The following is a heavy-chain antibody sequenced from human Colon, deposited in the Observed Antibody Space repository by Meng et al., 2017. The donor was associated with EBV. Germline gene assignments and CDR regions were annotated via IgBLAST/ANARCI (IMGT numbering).Heavy chain of an antibody. Sequence: QLQLQEAGPGLVQPLETLSLTCICPGDSVSDTNHFWGWVRQAPGKGLEWVGSINSNWNTYSNPSLTSRVTMSLDTSKNQFSLKLSSVTAADTAVYYCVRVRGDFDYWGQGTLVTVSS. CDR1: GDSVSDTNHF. CDR2: INSNWNT. J-gene: IGHJ4*02. V-gene: IGHV4-39*07. D-gene: IGHD3-16*01. CDR3: VRVRGDFDY.